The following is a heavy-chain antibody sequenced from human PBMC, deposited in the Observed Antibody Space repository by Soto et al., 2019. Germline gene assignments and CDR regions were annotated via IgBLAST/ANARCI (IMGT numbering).Heavy chain of an antibody. CDR1: GYSFTSYW. V-gene: IGHV5-51*01. CDR2: IYPGDSDT. CDR3: ARRRSSGWFLRGRAAFDY. Sequence: GESLKISCKGSGYSFTSYWIGWVRQMPGKGLEWMGIIYPGDSDTRYSPSFQGQVTISADKSISTAYLQWSSLKASDTAMYYCARRRSSGWFLRGRAAFDYWGQRTLVTVSS. D-gene: IGHD6-19*01. J-gene: IGHJ4*02.